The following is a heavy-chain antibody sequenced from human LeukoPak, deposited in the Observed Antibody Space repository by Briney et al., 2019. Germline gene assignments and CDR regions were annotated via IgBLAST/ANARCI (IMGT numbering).Heavy chain of an antibody. Sequence: GSSVKVSCKASGGTFSSYAISWVRQAPGQGLEWMGRIIPILGIANYAQKFQGRVTITTDESTSTAYMELSSLRPEDTAVYYCARVVPAAKTGFDIWGQGTMVTVSS. J-gene: IGHJ3*02. CDR1: GGTFSSYA. D-gene: IGHD2-2*01. CDR3: ARVVPAAKTGFDI. CDR2: IIPILGIA. V-gene: IGHV1-69*04.